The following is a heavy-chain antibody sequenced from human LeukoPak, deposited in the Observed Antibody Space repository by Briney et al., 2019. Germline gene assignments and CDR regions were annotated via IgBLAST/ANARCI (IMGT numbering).Heavy chain of an antibody. V-gene: IGHV3-33*01. D-gene: IGHD5-24*01. Sequence: RGSLRLSCAASGFTFSSYDMHWVRQAPGKGPEWVAIIRYDGSNENYADSVKGRFTISRDNSKKTLYLQMNSLRAEDTAVYYCARSRYNLDYWGQGTLVTVSS. CDR2: IRYDGSNE. CDR3: ARSRYNLDY. J-gene: IGHJ4*02. CDR1: GFTFSSYD.